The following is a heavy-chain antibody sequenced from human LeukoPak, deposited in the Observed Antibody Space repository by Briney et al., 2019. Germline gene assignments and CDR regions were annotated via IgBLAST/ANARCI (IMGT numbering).Heavy chain of an antibody. D-gene: IGHD3-10*01. V-gene: IGHV3-30*04. CDR1: GFTFSSYA. CDR3: ATIGPYGSGTYISAEY. J-gene: IGHJ4*02. CDR2: ISYDGSYK. Sequence: GRSLRLSCAASGFTFSSYAMHWVRQAPGKGLEWVAVISYDGSYKSYADSVKGRFTISRDNSKNTLYLQMNSLRAEDTAVYYCATIGPYGSGTYISAEYWGQGTLVTVSS.